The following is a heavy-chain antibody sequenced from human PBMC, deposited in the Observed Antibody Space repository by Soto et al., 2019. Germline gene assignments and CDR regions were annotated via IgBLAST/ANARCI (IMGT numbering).Heavy chain of an antibody. CDR3: TRHTGYDSSLDY. J-gene: IGHJ4*02. CDR2: IDPSDSYT. V-gene: IGHV5-10-1*01. Sequence: LGESLKISCQGSGYTFTGHWISWVREMPGKGLEWMGRIDPSDSYTDYSPTVQGHVTMSADKSINTAYLQWSSLQASDTAVYYCTRHTGYDSSLDYWVQGTLVTVSP. D-gene: IGHD5-12*01. CDR1: GYTFTGHW.